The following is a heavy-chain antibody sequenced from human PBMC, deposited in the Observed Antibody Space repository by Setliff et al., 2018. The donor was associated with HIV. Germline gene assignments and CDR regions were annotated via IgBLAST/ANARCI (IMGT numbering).Heavy chain of an antibody. CDR1: GVMFSSYE. V-gene: IGHV3-48*03. CDR2: ISGGGRTI. CDR3: ARFSTGYALFDY. Sequence: GGSLRLSCAASGVMFSSYEMNWVRQAPGKGLEWVSYISGGGRTIYHADSVKGRFTISRDNTKSSLYLQMNSLRAEDTAVYYCARFSTGYALFDYWGQGVLVTVSS. J-gene: IGHJ4*02. D-gene: IGHD3-9*01.